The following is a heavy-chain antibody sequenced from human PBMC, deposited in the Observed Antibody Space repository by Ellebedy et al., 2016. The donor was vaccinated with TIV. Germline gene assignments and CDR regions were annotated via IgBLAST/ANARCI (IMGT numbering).Heavy chain of an antibody. J-gene: IGHJ5*02. D-gene: IGHD6-19*01. CDR2: INIRSSSL. CDR3: AKAGDTSGWPYNWFDP. CDR1: GFTFSSYS. Sequence: GESLKISCADSGFTFSSYSMNWVRQAPGKGLEWISYINIRSSSLYYADSVKGRFTISRDNAKNSLYLQMNSLRVEDTAVYYCAKAGDTSGWPYNWFDPWGQGTLVTVSS. V-gene: IGHV3-48*04.